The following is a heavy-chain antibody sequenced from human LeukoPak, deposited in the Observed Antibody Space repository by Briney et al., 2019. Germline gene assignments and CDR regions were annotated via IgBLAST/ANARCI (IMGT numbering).Heavy chain of an antibody. CDR3: ARVLFDWLFSGAFDI. CDR1: GGSISSYY. J-gene: IGHJ3*02. V-gene: IGHV4-59*01. D-gene: IGHD3-9*01. Sequence: SETLSLTCTVSGGSISSYYWSWIRQPPGKGLEWIGYIYYSGSTNYNPSLKSRVTISVDTSKNQFSLKLSSVTAADTAVYYCARVLFDWLFSGAFDIWGQGTMVTVSS. CDR2: IYYSGST.